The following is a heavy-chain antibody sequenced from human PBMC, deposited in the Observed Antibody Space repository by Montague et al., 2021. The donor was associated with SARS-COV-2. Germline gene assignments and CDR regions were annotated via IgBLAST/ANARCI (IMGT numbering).Heavy chain of an antibody. Sequence: SETLSLTCNVSGSSISSSTYYWGWIRQPPGKGLEWIGNLYNGGTTYYSPSLKSRVTISVDTSKNHFSLNMASVTAADTAVYYCARTSKSRESSSGNYYYHAMDVWGQGTTVTVSS. D-gene: IGHD3-10*01. CDR3: ARTSKSRESSSGNYYYHAMDV. V-gene: IGHV4-39*02. CDR1: GSSISSSTYY. J-gene: IGHJ6*02. CDR2: LYNGGTT.